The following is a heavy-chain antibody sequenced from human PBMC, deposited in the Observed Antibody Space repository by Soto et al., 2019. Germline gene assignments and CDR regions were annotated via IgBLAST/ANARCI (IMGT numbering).Heavy chain of an antibody. CDR1: GYDFTTYG. J-gene: IGHJ4*02. V-gene: IGHV1-18*01. CDR3: ARGRYGDY. CDR2: ISAHNGNT. D-gene: IGHD1-1*01. Sequence: QVNLVQSGAEVKKPGASVKVSCKGSGYDFTTYGITWVRQAPGQGLEWMAWISAHNGNTDYAQKLQGRGTVTRDTSTSTAYMELRSPRSDDTAVYYCARGRYGDYWGQGALVTVSS.